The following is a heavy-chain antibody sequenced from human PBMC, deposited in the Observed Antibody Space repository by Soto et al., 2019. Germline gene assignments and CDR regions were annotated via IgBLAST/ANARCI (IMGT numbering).Heavy chain of an antibody. CDR2: VWFDGSNE. J-gene: IGHJ5*02. CDR3: AKMVGVSVAAAGSDL. V-gene: IGHV3-33*06. D-gene: IGHD6-13*01. Sequence: QVQLVESGGGVVQPGRSLRLSCVASGFIFSSYGMHWVRQAPGKGLEWVAVVWFDGSNEFYADSVKGRFTISRDNSKKTLFLQMNSLRAEDTAVYYCAKMVGVSVAAAGSDLWGQGTLVTVSS. CDR1: GFIFSSYG.